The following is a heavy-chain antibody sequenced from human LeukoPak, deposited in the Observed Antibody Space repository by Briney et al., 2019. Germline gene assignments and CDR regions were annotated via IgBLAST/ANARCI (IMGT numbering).Heavy chain of an antibody. J-gene: IGHJ4*02. Sequence: AGGSLRLSCAASGFTFSSYWMHWVRQAPGKGLVWVSRINIDGGTTTYVDSVKGRFTISRDNSKNTLYLQMNSLRAEDTAIYYCARDLFITMGRGVPRFDYWGQGTLVTVSS. V-gene: IGHV3-74*01. CDR1: GFTFSSYW. CDR3: ARDLFITMGRGVPRFDY. D-gene: IGHD3-10*01. CDR2: INIDGGTT.